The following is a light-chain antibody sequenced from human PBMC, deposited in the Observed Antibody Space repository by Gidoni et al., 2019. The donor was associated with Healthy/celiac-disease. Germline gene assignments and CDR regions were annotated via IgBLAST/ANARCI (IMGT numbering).Light chain of an antibody. CDR1: SSNIGAGYD. CDR3: QSYDSSLSAWV. Sequence: QSVLTQPPSVSGAPGQRVTISCTGSSSNIGAGYDVHWYQPLPGTAPKLLIYGNSNRPSGVPDRFSGSKSGTSASLAITGLQAEDEADYYCQSYDSSLSAWVFGGGTKLTGL. J-gene: IGLJ3*02. V-gene: IGLV1-40*01. CDR2: GNS.